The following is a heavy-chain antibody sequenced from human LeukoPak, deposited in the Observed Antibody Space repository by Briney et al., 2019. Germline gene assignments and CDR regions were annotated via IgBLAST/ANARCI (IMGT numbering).Heavy chain of an antibody. CDR3: ARRGPYSGSYDY. Sequence: SETLSLTCTVPGGSISSYYWSWIRQPAGKGLEWIGRIYTSGSTNYNPSLKSRVTMSVDTSKNQFSLKLSSVTAADTAVYYCARRGPYSGSYDYWGQGTLVTVSS. J-gene: IGHJ4*02. CDR1: GGSISSYY. V-gene: IGHV4-4*07. CDR2: IYTSGST. D-gene: IGHD1-26*01.